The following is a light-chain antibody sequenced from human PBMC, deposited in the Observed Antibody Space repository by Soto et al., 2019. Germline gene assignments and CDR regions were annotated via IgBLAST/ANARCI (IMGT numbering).Light chain of an antibody. CDR2: EVT. Sequence: QSALTQPPSASGSPGQSVTFSCSGTSSDVGAYNYVSWYQQHPGKAPKLMIYEVTKRPSGVPDRFSGSKSGNTASLTVSGLQAEDEADYYCYSYAGSNNWVFGGGTKLTVL. J-gene: IGLJ3*02. CDR1: SSDVGAYNY. CDR3: YSYAGSNNWV. V-gene: IGLV2-8*01.